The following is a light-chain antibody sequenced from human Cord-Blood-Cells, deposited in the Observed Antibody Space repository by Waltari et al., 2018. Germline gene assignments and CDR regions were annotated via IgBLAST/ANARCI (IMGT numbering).Light chain of an antibody. CDR1: SSSIESNY. Sequence: QSVLTHPPSASGTPGQSVSIPCSGCSSSIESNYVSRSHQQPAGTAPKLLIYGNNQRPAGVPDRFSGSKSGTSASLAISGLRSEDEADYYCAAWDDSLSGWVFGGGTKLTVL. J-gene: IGLJ3*02. CDR3: AAWDDSLSGWV. CDR2: GNN. V-gene: IGLV1-47*01.